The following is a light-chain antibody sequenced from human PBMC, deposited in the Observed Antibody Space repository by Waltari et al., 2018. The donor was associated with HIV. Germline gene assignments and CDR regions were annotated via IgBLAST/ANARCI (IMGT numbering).Light chain of an antibody. Sequence: DIQMTQSTSTLSASVGDRVTITCRTRQSITTWLACYQQKPGKAPKLLIYKASTLETGVPSRFSGSGSGTQFTLTISSLQPYDFATYYCQQYNSVYTFGQGTRLEMK. V-gene: IGKV1-5*03. J-gene: IGKJ2*01. CDR3: QQYNSVYT. CDR2: KAS. CDR1: QSITTW.